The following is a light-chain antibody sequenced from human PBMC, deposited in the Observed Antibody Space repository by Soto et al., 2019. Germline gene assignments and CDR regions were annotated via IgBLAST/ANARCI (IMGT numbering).Light chain of an antibody. J-gene: IGLJ2*01. CDR1: NSDVGGYNY. CDR3: SSYTSSSTLV. CDR2: EVS. Sequence: QSALTQPASVSGSPGQSITISCTGSNSDVGGYNYVSWYQQHPGKAPKLMIYEVSNRPSGISNRFSGSKSGNTTSLTLSGLQAEDEADYYCSSYTSSSTLVFGGGTKLTVL. V-gene: IGLV2-14*01.